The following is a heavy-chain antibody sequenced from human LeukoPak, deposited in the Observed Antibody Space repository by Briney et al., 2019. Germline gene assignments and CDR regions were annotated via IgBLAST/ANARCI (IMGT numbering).Heavy chain of an antibody. D-gene: IGHD2-15*01. Sequence: GGSLRLSCAASGFTFSNAWMSWVRQAPGKGLEWVGRIKSKTDGGTTDYAAPVKGRFTISRDDSKNTLYLQMNSLKTEDTAVYYCTTDRGCSDGSCYYYYGMDVWGQGTTVTVSS. CDR2: IKSKTDGGTT. J-gene: IGHJ6*02. CDR3: TTDRGCSDGSCYYYYGMDV. CDR1: GFTFSNAW. V-gene: IGHV3-15*01.